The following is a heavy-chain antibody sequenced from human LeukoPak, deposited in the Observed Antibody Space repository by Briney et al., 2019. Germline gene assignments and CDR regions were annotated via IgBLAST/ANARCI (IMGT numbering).Heavy chain of an antibody. CDR1: GDSIRSYY. V-gene: IGHV4-59*12. J-gene: IGHJ4*02. Sequence: PSETLSLTCTVSGDSIRSYYWNWIRQPPGKGLEWIGYIYYSGSTNYNPSLKSRVTMSVDTSKNQFSLKLSSETAADTAVYYCARGQGRFDYDSSGYYITDLDYWGQGTLVTVSS. CDR3: ARGQGRFDYDSSGYYITDLDY. CDR2: IYYSGST. D-gene: IGHD3-22*01.